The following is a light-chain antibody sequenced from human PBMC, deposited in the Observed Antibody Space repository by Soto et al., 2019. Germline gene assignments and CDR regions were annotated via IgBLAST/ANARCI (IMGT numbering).Light chain of an antibody. CDR1: QSVSSSF. Sequence: EVVLTQSPGTLSLSPGERAILSCRASQSVSSSFLAWYQQKPGRTPRLLIYDASSRATGIPDRFSGSGSGTDFTLTISRLEPEDFAVYYCQQYGNSRSTFGGGTKVEIK. J-gene: IGKJ4*01. V-gene: IGKV3-20*01. CDR2: DAS. CDR3: QQYGNSRST.